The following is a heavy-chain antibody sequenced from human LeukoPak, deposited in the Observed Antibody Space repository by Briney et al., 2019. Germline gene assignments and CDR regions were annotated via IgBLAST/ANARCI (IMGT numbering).Heavy chain of an antibody. CDR2: ISWNSGSI. CDR1: GFTFDDYA. CDR3: ARDFLSRYCSGGSCYSDY. V-gene: IGHV3-9*01. D-gene: IGHD2-15*01. J-gene: IGHJ4*02. Sequence: GRSLRLSCAASGFTFDDYAMHWVRQAPGKGLEWVSGISWNSGSIGYADSVKGRFTISRDNAKNSLYLQMNSLRAEDTAVYYCARDFLSRYCSGGSCYSDYWGQGTPVTVSS.